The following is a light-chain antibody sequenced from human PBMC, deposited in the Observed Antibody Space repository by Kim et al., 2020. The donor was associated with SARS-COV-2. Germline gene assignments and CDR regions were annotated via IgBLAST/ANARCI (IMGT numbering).Light chain of an antibody. CDR3: HQYDSSPRT. J-gene: IGKJ1*01. V-gene: IGKV3-20*01. Sequence: SPRERATLSCRASQSVNSNSLAWYKGKPGQAPRLLIYGTSSRATGIPDRFSGSGSGTDFTLTISRLEPEDFAVYYCHQYDSSPRTFGQGTKVDIK. CDR2: GTS. CDR1: QSVNSNS.